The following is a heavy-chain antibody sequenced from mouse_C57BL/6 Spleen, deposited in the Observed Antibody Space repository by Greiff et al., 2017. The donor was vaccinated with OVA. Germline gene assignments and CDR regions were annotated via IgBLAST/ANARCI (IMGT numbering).Heavy chain of an antibody. CDR3: ARDYDYGAWFAY. Sequence: EVQVVESGPGMVKPSQSLSLTCTVTGYSITSGYDWHWIRHFPGNKLEWMGYISYSGSTNYNPSLKSRISITHDTSKNHFFLKLNSVTTEDTATYYCARDYDYGAWFAYWGQGTLVTVSA. CDR2: ISYSGST. D-gene: IGHD2-4*01. CDR1: GYSITSGYD. V-gene: IGHV3-1*01. J-gene: IGHJ3*01.